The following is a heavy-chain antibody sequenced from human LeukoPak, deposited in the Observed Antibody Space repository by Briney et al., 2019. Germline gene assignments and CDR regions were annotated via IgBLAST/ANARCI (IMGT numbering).Heavy chain of an antibody. CDR3: AKDLTSGYSYGYVFDY. J-gene: IGHJ4*02. CDR2: ISGSGGST. CDR1: GFTFSSYA. Sequence: GGSLKLSFAASGFTFSSYAMSWVRQAPGKGLGWVSAISGSGGSTYYADSVKGRFTISRDNSKNTLYLQMNSLRAEDTAVYYCAKDLTSGYSYGYVFDYWGQGTLVTVSS. D-gene: IGHD5-18*01. V-gene: IGHV3-23*01.